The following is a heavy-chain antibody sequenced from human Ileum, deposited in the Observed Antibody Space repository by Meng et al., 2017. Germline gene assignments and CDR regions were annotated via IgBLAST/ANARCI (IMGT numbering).Heavy chain of an antibody. Sequence: QVQLVQSGAGVKKPGASVKVTCKVSGYTFTSYGISWVRQAPGQGLEWMGWISAYNGNTNYAQKLQGRVTMTTDTSTSTAYMELRSLRSDDTAVYYCARINLGGWYEGGVDPWGQGTLVTVSS. V-gene: IGHV1-18*01. CDR3: ARINLGGWYEGGVDP. CDR2: ISAYNGNT. J-gene: IGHJ5*02. CDR1: GYTFTSYG. D-gene: IGHD6-19*01.